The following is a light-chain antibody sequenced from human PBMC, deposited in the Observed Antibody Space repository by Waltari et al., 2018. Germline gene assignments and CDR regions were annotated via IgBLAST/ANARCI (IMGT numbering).Light chain of an antibody. J-gene: IGLJ2*01. CDR2: DKN. CDR3: HSRDASGVGGT. V-gene: IGLV3-19*01. CDR1: SLRSYY. Sequence: TQDPAVSVAVGQTVRITCQGDSLRSYYASWYRQRTGQAPILVMYDKNSRPSGVPDRVSCSSSDNTASLTITGAQAEDEAYYYCHSRDASGVGGTFGGGTKLTVL.